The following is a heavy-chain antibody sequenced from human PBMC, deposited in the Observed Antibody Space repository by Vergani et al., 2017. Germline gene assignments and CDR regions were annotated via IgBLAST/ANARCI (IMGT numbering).Heavy chain of an antibody. V-gene: IGHV3-21*01. CDR2: ISSSSSYI. CDR1: GFTFSSYS. J-gene: IGHJ2*01. CDR3: ARGGRRGSSSRKDWYFDL. Sequence: EVQLVESGGGLVKPGGSLRLSCAASGFTFSSYSMNWVRQAPGKGLEWVSSISSSSSYIYYADSVKGRFTISRDNAKNSLYLQMNSLRAEDTAVYYCARGGRRGSSSRKDWYFDLWGRGTLVTVSS. D-gene: IGHD6-13*01.